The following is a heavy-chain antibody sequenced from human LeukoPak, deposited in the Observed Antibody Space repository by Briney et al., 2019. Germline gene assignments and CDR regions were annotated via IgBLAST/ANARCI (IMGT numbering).Heavy chain of an antibody. CDR1: GYTFTSYG. CDR3: ARETNYYGSGSPGWFDP. V-gene: IGHV1-18*01. J-gene: IGHJ5*02. CDR2: ISAYNGNT. D-gene: IGHD3-10*01. Sequence: GASVKVSCKASGYTFTSYGVSWVRQAPGQGLEWMGWISAYNGNTNYAQKLQGRVIMTTDTSTSTAYMELRSLRSDDTAVYYCARETNYYGSGSPGWFDPWGQGTLVTVSS.